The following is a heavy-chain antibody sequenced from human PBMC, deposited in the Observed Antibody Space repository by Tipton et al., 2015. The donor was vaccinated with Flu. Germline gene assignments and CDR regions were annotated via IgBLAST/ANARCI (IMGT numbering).Heavy chain of an antibody. CDR2: IYYSGST. Sequence: LRLSCTVSGGSISSSSYYWGWIRQPPGKGLEWIGSIYYSGSTYYNPSLKSRVTISVDTSKNQFSLKLSSVTAADTAVYYCARLKYGGSYMWYFDLCGRGTLVTVSS. D-gene: IGHD1-26*01. V-gene: IGHV4-39*07. CDR3: ARLKYGGSYMWYFDL. CDR1: GGSISSSSYY. J-gene: IGHJ2*01.